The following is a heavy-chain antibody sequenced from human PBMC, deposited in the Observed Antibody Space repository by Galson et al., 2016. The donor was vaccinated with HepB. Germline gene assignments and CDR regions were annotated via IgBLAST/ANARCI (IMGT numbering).Heavy chain of an antibody. Sequence: SVKVSCKASGGSFDSYAINWVRQAPGQGLEWMGGIIITFGTPHYAQKFQGRVTITADKNTNSVHMEMTSLRFEDTGVYYCARGTDDVGDAFDLWGQGTMVTVCS. CDR3: ARGTDDVGDAFDL. V-gene: IGHV1-69*06. CDR1: GGSFDSYA. CDR2: IIITFGTP. D-gene: IGHD1-1*01. J-gene: IGHJ3*01.